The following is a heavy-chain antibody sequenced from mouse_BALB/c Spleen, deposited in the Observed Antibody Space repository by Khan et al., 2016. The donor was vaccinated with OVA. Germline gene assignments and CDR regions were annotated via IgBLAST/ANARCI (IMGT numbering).Heavy chain of an antibody. CDR1: GYTFSSYW. J-gene: IGHJ3*01. CDR2: ILPGSNSS. Sequence: QVQLQQSGAELMKPGASVKISCKATGYTFSSYWIEWVKQRPGHGLEWIGEILPGSNSSNYNERFKGKATITADTSSNTAYMQLSSLTSEDSAIYYCARGNYYGSTSWFGYWGQGTLVTVS. V-gene: IGHV1-9*01. CDR3: ARGNYYGSTSWFGY. D-gene: IGHD1-1*01.